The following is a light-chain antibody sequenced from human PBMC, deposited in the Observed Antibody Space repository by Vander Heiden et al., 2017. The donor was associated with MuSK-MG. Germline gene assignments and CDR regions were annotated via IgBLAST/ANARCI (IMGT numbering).Light chain of an antibody. CDR2: YDR. CDR1: NIGSKS. CDR3: QVWDSSSDSYVV. J-gene: IGLJ2*01. Sequence: SYVLTQPPSVSGAPGKTARSTCGGNNIGSKSVHCYQQKPGQAPLLVIYYDRERRSGSPERVSGSNSGNTATLTISRVEAGEEADYYCQVWDSSSDSYVVFGGGTKLTVL. V-gene: IGLV3-21*04.